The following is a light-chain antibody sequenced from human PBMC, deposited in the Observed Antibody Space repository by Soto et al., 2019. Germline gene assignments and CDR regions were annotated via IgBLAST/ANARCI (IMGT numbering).Light chain of an antibody. CDR1: SSNIGAGYD. Sequence: QSVLTQPPSMSGAPGQRVTISCTGSSSNIGAGYDVHWYQHQPGTAPKLLIFDNNNRPSGGLDRCSGTTSDTSASLAITRLLAYDDADYYCQSFDNSLRVVVVFGGGTKVTVL. J-gene: IGLJ2*01. V-gene: IGLV1-40*01. CDR2: DNN. CDR3: QSFDNSLRVVVV.